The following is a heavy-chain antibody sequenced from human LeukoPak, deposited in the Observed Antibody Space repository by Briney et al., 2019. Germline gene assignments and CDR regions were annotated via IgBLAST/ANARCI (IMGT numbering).Heavy chain of an antibody. D-gene: IGHD2-2*02. Sequence: GGSLRLSCAASGFTFSSYGMHWVRQAPGKGLEWVAFIRYDGSNKYYADSVKGRFTISRDNSKNTLYLQMNSLRAEDTAVYYCANNGGEYQLLYFGGLDYWGQGTLVTVSS. V-gene: IGHV3-30*02. CDR3: ANNGGEYQLLYFGGLDY. CDR2: IRYDGSNK. J-gene: IGHJ4*02. CDR1: GFTFSSYG.